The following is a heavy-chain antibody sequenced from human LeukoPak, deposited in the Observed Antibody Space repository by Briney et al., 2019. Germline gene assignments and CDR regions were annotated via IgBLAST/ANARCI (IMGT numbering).Heavy chain of an antibody. V-gene: IGHV1-69*04. CDR1: GGTFSSYA. D-gene: IGHD2-15*01. CDR2: IIPILGIA. CDR3: ASSTTGGPIVVVVADAFDI. Sequence: SVKVSCKASGGTFSSYAISWVRQAPGQGLEWMGRIIPILGIANYAQKFQGRVTITADKSTSTAHMELSSLRSEDTAVYYCASSTTGGPIVVVVADAFDIWGQGTMVTVSS. J-gene: IGHJ3*02.